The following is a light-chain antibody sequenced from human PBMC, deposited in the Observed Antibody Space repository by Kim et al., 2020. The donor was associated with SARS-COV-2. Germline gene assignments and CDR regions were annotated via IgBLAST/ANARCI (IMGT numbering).Light chain of an antibody. CDR2: RKN. CDR3: NFRDGSGYRWV. CDR1: SLRSYY. J-gene: IGLJ3*02. V-gene: IGLV3-19*01. Sequence: SSELTQDPAVSVALGQTVRITCQGDSLRSYYASWYQQKPGQAPVLVTYRKNNRPSGIPDRFSGSSSGNTASLTITGAQAEDEADYYCNFRDGSGYRWVFGGGTKLTVL.